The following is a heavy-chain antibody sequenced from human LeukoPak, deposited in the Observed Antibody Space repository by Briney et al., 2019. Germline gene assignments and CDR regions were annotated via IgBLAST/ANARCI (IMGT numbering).Heavy chain of an antibody. CDR3: ARDLGEVEYSCSEYGY. Sequence: PGGSLRLSCALSGFPFSSYWKSWVRQAPGKGLEWVANIKQDGGEEFYVDSVKGRFTISRDNAKNSLYLQMNSLRAEDTAVYYCARDLGEVEYSCSEYGYWGQGTLVTVSS. CDR2: IKQDGGEE. CDR1: GFPFSSYW. J-gene: IGHJ4*02. D-gene: IGHD6-6*01. V-gene: IGHV3-7*01.